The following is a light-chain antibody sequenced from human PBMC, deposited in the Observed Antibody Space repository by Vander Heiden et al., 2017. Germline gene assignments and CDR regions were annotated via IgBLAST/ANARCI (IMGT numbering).Light chain of an antibody. Sequence: DIQMTQYPSSLSASVGDRVTITCQASQDISNYLNWHQQKPGKAPKLLIYDASNLETGVPSRFSGSGSGTDFTFTISSLQPEDIATYYCQQYDNLPLTFGGGTKVEIK. J-gene: IGKJ4*01. CDR2: DAS. CDR1: QDISNY. CDR3: QQYDNLPLT. V-gene: IGKV1-33*01.